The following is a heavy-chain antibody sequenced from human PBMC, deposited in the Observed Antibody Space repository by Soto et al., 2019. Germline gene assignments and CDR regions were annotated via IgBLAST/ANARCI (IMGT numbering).Heavy chain of an antibody. Sequence: QVHLVESGGGLVKPGGSLRLSCAASGFTFSDYYISWIRQAPGKGLEWLSSISSSGSVIHYADSVKGRFTVSRDNAANSLYLQMNSLRAEDAAVYYCAREGFLRGQRLADALDLWGQGTLVTVSS. CDR3: AREGFLRGQRLADALDL. V-gene: IGHV3-11*01. CDR2: ISSSGSVI. D-gene: IGHD6-25*01. J-gene: IGHJ3*01. CDR1: GFTFSDYY.